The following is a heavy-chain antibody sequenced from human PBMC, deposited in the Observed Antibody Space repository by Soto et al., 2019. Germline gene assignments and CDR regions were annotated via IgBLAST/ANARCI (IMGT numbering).Heavy chain of an antibody. CDR1: GFTFSSYG. D-gene: IGHD1-26*01. CDR2: ISYDGSNK. V-gene: IGHV3-30*18. CDR3: AKVGSGSYGLEY. Sequence: QVQLVESGGGVVQPGRSLRLSCVASGFTFSSYGMHWVRQAPGKGLEWVAVISYDGSNKYYADSVKGRFTISRDNSKNTLYLQMNSLRAEDTAVYYCAKVGSGSYGLEYWGQGTLVTVSS. J-gene: IGHJ4*02.